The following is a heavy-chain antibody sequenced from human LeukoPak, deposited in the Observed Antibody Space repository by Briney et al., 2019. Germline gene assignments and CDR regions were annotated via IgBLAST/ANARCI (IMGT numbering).Heavy chain of an antibody. V-gene: IGHV3-23*01. CDR1: GFTFSNNA. CDR2: ISDSGGVT. J-gene: IGHJ4*02. CDR3: AKGGGWIQLWLLIDY. D-gene: IGHD5-18*01. Sequence: PPGGSLRLSCAASGFTFSNNAMTWVRQAPGKGLEWVSTISDSGGVTYYAYSVKGRFTISRDYSRNTLFLQMNSLRAEDTAVYYCAKGGGWIQLWLLIDYWGQGTLVTVSS.